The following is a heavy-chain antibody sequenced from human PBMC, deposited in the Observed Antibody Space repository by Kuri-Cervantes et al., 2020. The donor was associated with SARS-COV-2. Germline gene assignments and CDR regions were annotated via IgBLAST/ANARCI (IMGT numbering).Heavy chain of an antibody. V-gene: IGHV4-59*12. CDR1: GGSISNYY. CDR3: ARSYCGGDCYSFTAFDI. CDR2: IYQSGRT. J-gene: IGHJ3*02. D-gene: IGHD2-21*02. Sequence: SETLSLTCTVSGGSISNYYWSWIRQSPGKGLEWIGYIYQSGRTNYNPSLKSRVTISVDTSKNQFSLKLSSVTAADTAVYYCARSYCGGDCYSFTAFDIWGQGTMVTVSS.